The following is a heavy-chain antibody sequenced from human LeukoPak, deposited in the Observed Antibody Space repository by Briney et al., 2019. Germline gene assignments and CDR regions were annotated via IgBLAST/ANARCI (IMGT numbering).Heavy chain of an antibody. V-gene: IGHV1-18*04. D-gene: IGHD3-10*01. CDR1: GYTFTSYG. CDR3: ARDNTPMVRGVMSNY. CDR2: ISAYNGNT. Sequence: ASVKVSCKASGYTFTSYGISWVRQAPGQGHEWMGWISAYNGNTNYAQKLQGRVTMTTDTSTSTAYMELRSLRSDDTAVYYCARDNTPMVRGVMSNYWGQGTLVTASS. J-gene: IGHJ4*02.